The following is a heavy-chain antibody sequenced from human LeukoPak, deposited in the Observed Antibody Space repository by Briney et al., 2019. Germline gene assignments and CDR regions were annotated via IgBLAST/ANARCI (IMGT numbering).Heavy chain of an antibody. CDR1: GGSISSSSYY. V-gene: IGHV4-39*01. D-gene: IGHD4-17*01. J-gene: IGHJ4*02. Sequence: PSETLSLTCTVSGGSISSSSYYWGWIRQPPGKGLEWIGSIYYSGDTYYNASLKSRVTISVDTSEKQFSLKLSSVTAAVAAVYYCARLEYGDYGAFDYWGQGTLVTVSS. CDR3: ARLEYGDYGAFDY. CDR2: IYYSGDT.